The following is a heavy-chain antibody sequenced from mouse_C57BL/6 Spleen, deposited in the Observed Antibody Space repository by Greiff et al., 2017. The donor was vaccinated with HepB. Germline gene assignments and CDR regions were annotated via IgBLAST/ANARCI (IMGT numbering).Heavy chain of an antibody. Sequence: QVHVKQSGAELVRPGASVTLSCKASGYTFTDYEMHWVKQTPVHGLEWIGAIDPETGGTAYNQKFKGKAILTADKSSSTAYMELRSLTSEDSAVYYCTRSGDYGYDAVFAYWGQGTLVTVSA. J-gene: IGHJ3*01. D-gene: IGHD2-2*01. CDR2: IDPETGGT. CDR1: GYTFTDYE. CDR3: TRSGDYGYDAVFAY. V-gene: IGHV1-15*01.